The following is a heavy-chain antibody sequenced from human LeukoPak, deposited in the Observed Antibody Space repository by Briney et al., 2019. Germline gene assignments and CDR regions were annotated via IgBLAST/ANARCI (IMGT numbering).Heavy chain of an antibody. CDR3: ARNMVRGVIAYNWFDP. J-gene: IGHJ5*02. Sequence: PSETLSLTCTVSGGSISSYYWSWIRQPPGKGLEWIGHIYYSGSTNYNPSLKSRVTISVDTSKNQFSLKLSSVTAADTAVYYCARNMVRGVIAYNWFDPWGQGTLVTVPS. D-gene: IGHD3-10*01. CDR2: IYYSGST. CDR1: GGSISSYY. V-gene: IGHV4-59*01.